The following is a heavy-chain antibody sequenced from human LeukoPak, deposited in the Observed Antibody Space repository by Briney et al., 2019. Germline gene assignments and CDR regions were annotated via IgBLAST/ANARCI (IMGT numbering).Heavy chain of an antibody. CDR2: INPSGGSI. Sequence: ASVTVSCKASGYTFTSYYMHWVRQAPGQGLEWMGIINPSGGSISYAQKFQGRVTMTEDTSTDTAYMEQSSLRSEDTAVYYCATDDMAREWNYGGGAYYFDYGGQGTLVTVSS. J-gene: IGHJ4*02. V-gene: IGHV1-46*01. CDR1: GYTFTSYY. CDR3: ATDDMAREWNYGGGAYYFDY. D-gene: IGHD1-7*01.